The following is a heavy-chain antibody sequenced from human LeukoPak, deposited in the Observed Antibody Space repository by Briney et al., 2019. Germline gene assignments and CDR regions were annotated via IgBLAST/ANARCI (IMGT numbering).Heavy chain of an antibody. CDR1: GFIFTSYS. CDR2: ISADSNTI. Sequence: GGSLRLSCAASGFIFTSYSMNWVRQAPGEGLEWLSYISADSNTIYYADSVKGRFTISRDNAKTSLYLQMNTLRDEDTAVYYCARDRAAPTWFFDLWGRGTLVLVSS. V-gene: IGHV3-48*02. CDR3: ARDRAAPTWFFDL. J-gene: IGHJ2*01.